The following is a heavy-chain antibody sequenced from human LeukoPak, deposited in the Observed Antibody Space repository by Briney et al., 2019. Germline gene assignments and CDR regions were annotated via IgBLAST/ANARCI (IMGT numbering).Heavy chain of an antibody. D-gene: IGHD1-1*01. Sequence: ASVKVSCKASGYTFSSYYMHWVRQAPEQGLEWMGVINPSGGSTSYAQRFQGRVTMTRDTSTSTFYMELSSLRSEDTAAYYCARHSLPGTTPFDYWGQGTLVTVSS. CDR3: ARHSLPGTTPFDY. CDR2: INPSGGST. J-gene: IGHJ4*02. CDR1: GYTFSSYY. V-gene: IGHV1-46*01.